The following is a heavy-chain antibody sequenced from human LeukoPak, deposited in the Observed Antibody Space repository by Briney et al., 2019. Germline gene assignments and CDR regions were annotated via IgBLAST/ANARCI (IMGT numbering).Heavy chain of an antibody. D-gene: IGHD3-3*01. CDR2: INPNSGGT. V-gene: IGHV1-2*02. Sequence: GASVTASCKASGYTLTGYYMHWVRQAPGQGLEWMGWINPNSGGTNYAQKFQGRVTMTRDTPISTAYMELSRLGSDDTAVYYCARDGASGYLSDYWGQGTLVTVSS. CDR3: ARDGASGYLSDY. J-gene: IGHJ4*02. CDR1: GYTLTGYY.